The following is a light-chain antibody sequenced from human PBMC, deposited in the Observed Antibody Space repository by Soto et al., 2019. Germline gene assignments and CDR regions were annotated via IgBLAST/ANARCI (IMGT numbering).Light chain of an antibody. CDR3: QQYNSYPWT. CDR2: AAS. V-gene: IGKV1D-16*01. J-gene: IGKJ1*01. CDR1: QGIDRW. Sequence: DIQMTQSPSSLSASVGDRVTITCRASQGIDRWLAWYQQKPGKAPKVLIYAASSLESGVPSRFSGSRSGTEFTLTISSLQPDDFATYYCQQYNSYPWTFGQGTKVDIK.